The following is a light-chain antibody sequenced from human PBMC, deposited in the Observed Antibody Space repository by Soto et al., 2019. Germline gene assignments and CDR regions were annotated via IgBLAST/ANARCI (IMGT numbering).Light chain of an antibody. CDR1: QSVGNS. Sequence: EIVLTQSPAALSLSPGERATLSCRASQSVGNSLAWYQQKPGQAPRLLIYDVYSKPLGIPARFTGSGSGTDFTLTISGLEPEDFAVYYCQQRATWPFSFGGGTKVESK. CDR3: QQRATWPFS. V-gene: IGKV3-11*01. J-gene: IGKJ4*01. CDR2: DVY.